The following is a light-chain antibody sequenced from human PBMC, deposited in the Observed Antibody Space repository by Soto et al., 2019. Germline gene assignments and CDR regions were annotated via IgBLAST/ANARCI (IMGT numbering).Light chain of an antibody. CDR2: EGS. J-gene: IGLJ2*01. CDR1: SSDVGSYNL. Sequence: QSALTQPASVSGSPGQSITISCTGTSSDVGSYNLVSWYQQHPGKAPKLMIYEGSKRPSGVSNRLSGSKSGNTASLTISGLQAEDEADYYCCSYAGSSTNVVFGGGTTLTVL. V-gene: IGLV2-23*01. CDR3: CSYAGSSTNVV.